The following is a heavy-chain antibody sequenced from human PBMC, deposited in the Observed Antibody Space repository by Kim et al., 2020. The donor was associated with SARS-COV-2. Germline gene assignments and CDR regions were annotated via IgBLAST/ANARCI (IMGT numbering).Heavy chain of an antibody. V-gene: IGHV1-69*13. D-gene: IGHD1-7*01. CDR1: GGSFSSYS. CDR3: ARAGTDSYYYYGIDV. J-gene: IGHJ6*02. CDR2: IIPVFGTA. Sequence: SVKVSCKASGGSFSSYSFSWVRRAPGHGLVWMGGIIPVFGTADYAQQFQGRVTITADEAASTSYMELSSLRTEDTAVYYCARAGTDSYYYYGIDVWGQGTTVTVSS.